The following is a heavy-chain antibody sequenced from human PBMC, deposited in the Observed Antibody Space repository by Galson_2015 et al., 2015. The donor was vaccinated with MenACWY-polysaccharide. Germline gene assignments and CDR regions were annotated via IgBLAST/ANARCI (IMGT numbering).Heavy chain of an antibody. J-gene: IGHJ6*02. V-gene: IGHV1-8*01. CDR3: ARGQGGYYYYYGMDV. D-gene: IGHD3-16*01. CDR2: MNPNSGDT. Sequence: SVKVSCKASGYTFTSYDINWVRQATGQGLEWMGWMNPNSGDTGYAQKFQGRVTMTRNTSISTAYMELSSLRSEDTAVYYCARGQGGYYYYYGMDVWGQGTTVTVSS. CDR1: GYTFTSYD.